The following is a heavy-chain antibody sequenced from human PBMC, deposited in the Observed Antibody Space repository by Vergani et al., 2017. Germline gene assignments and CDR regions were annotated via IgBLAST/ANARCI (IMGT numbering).Heavy chain of an antibody. V-gene: IGHV3-21*01. J-gene: IGHJ4*02. CDR2: ISSSSSYI. CDR3: ASSSGSYPPHGY. CDR1: GFTFSSYS. D-gene: IGHD1-26*01. Sequence: EVQLVESGGGLVKPGGSLRLSCAASGFTFSSYSMNWVRQAPGKGLEWVSSISSSSSYIYYADSVKGRFTISRDNAKNSLYLQMNSLRAEDTAVYYCASSSGSYPPHGYWGQGTLVTVSS.